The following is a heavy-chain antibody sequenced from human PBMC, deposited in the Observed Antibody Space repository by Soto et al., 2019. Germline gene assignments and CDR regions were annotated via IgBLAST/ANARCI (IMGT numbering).Heavy chain of an antibody. J-gene: IGHJ5*02. CDR3: ARGGGVPALGDP. CDR2: ISTSGNT. CDR1: GVSMRNSY. D-gene: IGHD3-16*01. Sequence: QVQLEESGPGLVKPSETLSLICSVSGVSMRNSYWTWIRQSAGKGLEWIGRISTSGNTNYNPSLNSRLNMSVDTSKDQVSLKLTSVTAADTAVYYCARGGGVPALGDPWGQGTLVTVSS. V-gene: IGHV4-4*07.